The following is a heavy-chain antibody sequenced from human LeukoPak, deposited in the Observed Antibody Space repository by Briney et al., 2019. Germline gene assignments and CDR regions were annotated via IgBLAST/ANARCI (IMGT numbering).Heavy chain of an antibody. V-gene: IGHV1-69*05. J-gene: IGHJ3*02. Sequence: SVKVSCKASGGTFSSYAISWVRQAPGQGLEWMGGIIPIFGTANYAQKFQGRVTITTDESTSTAYMELSSLRSEDTAVYYCARDLSRYSSSDDAFDIWGQGTMVTVSS. CDR2: IIPIFGTA. D-gene: IGHD6-6*01. CDR1: GGTFSSYA. CDR3: ARDLSRYSSSDDAFDI.